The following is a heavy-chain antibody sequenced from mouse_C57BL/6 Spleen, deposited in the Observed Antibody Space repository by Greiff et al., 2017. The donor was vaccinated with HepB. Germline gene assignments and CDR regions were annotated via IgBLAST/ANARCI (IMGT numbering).Heavy chain of an antibody. CDR2: INPGSGGT. V-gene: IGHV1-54*01. D-gene: IGHD3-2*02. CDR3: ARTAQATFFDY. Sequence: LVESGAELVRPGTSVKVSCKASGYAFTNYLIEWVKQRPGQGLEWIGVINPGSGGTNYNEKFKGKATLTADKSSSTAYMQLSSLTSEDSAVYFCARTAQATFFDYWGQGTTLTVSS. J-gene: IGHJ2*01. CDR1: GYAFTNYL.